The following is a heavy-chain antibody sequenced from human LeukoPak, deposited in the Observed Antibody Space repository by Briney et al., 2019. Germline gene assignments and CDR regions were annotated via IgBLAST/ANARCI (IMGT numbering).Heavy chain of an antibody. V-gene: IGHV1-8*02. D-gene: IGHD2-2*01. J-gene: IGHJ6*03. CDR2: MNPNSGNT. Sequence: ASVKVSCKASGGTFSSYAINWVRQATGQGLEWMGWMNPNSGNTGYAQKFQGRVTMTRNTSISTAYMELSSLRSEDTAVYYCAKGSFYCSSNSCPQYYYYMDVWGKGTTVTVSS. CDR1: GGTFSSYA. CDR3: AKGSFYCSSNSCPQYYYYMDV.